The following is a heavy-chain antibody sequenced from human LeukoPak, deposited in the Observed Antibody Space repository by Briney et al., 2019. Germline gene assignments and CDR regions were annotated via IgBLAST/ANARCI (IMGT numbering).Heavy chain of an antibody. J-gene: IGHJ5*02. CDR2: INHSGST. Sequence: SETLSLTCAVYGGSFSGYYWSWIRQPPGKGLEWIGEINHSGSTNYNPSLKSRVTISVDTSKNQFSLKLSSVTAADTAVYYCARGPTVVVPAAEGWFDPWGQGTLVTVSS. D-gene: IGHD2-2*01. CDR1: GGSFSGYY. V-gene: IGHV4-34*01. CDR3: ARGPTVVVPAAEGWFDP.